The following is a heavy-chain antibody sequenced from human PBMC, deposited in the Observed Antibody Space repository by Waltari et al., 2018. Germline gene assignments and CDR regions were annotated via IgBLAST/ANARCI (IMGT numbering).Heavy chain of an antibody. Sequence: QVQLVQSGAEVKNPGASVTVSCKTFGYTFTSFGITWVRQAPGQGLEWMGRNIPRFGIADYAQKFQGRVTFTADKSTNTVYMELRSLRSEDTAVYFCARDSEDDNTGYYYTDYWGQGTLVTVSS. V-gene: IGHV1-69*04. CDR3: ARDSEDDNTGYYYTDY. D-gene: IGHD3-22*01. CDR1: GYTFTSFG. CDR2: NIPRFGIA. J-gene: IGHJ4*02.